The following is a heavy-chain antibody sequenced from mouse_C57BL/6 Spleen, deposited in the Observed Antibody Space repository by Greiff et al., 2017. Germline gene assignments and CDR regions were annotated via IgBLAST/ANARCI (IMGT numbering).Heavy chain of an antibody. D-gene: IGHD4-1*01. CDR3: ARAQNWDYDAMDY. V-gene: IGHV1-50*01. Sequence: VQLQQPGAELVKPGASVKLSCTASGYTFTSYWMQWVKQRPGQGLEWIGEIDPSDSYTNYNQKFKGNATLTVDTSSSTAYMQLSSLTSEDAAVYYCARAQNWDYDAMDYWGQGTSVTVSS. CDR2: IDPSDSYT. J-gene: IGHJ4*01. CDR1: GYTFTSYW.